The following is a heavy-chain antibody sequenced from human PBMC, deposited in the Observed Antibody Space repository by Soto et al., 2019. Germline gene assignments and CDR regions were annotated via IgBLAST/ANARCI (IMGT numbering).Heavy chain of an antibody. J-gene: IGHJ4*02. CDR3: AKGVGYGDYGGLLYFDY. D-gene: IGHD4-17*01. Sequence: GGSLRLSCAASGFTFSSYAMSWVRQAPGKGLEWVSAISGSGGSTYYADSVKGRFTISRDNSKNTLYLQMNSLRAEDTAVYYCAKGVGYGDYGGLLYFDYWGQGTLVTVSS. CDR1: GFTFSSYA. V-gene: IGHV3-23*01. CDR2: ISGSGGST.